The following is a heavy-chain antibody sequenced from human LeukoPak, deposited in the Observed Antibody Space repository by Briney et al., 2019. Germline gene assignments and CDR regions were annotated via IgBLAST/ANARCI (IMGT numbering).Heavy chain of an antibody. Sequence: PSETLSLTCAVYGGSFSGYYWSWIRQPPGKGLEWIGEINRSGSTNYNPSLKSRVTISVDTSKNQFSLKLSSVTAADTAVYYCARGARLRWFDPWGQGTLVTVSS. CDR2: INRSGST. D-gene: IGHD4-17*01. CDR1: GGSFSGYY. CDR3: ARGARLRWFDP. J-gene: IGHJ5*02. V-gene: IGHV4-34*01.